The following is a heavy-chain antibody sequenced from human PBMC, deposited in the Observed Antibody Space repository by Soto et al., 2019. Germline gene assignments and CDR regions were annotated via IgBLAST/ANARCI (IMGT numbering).Heavy chain of an antibody. CDR1: GFTFSSYS. Sequence: GGSLRLSCAASGFTFSSYSMNWVRQAPGKGLEWVSYISSSSSTIYYADSVKGRFTISRDNAKNSLYLQMNSLRAVDTAVYYCASPYYYYYMDVWGKGTTVTVSS. V-gene: IGHV3-48*01. J-gene: IGHJ6*03. CDR3: ASPYYYYYMDV. CDR2: ISSSSSTI.